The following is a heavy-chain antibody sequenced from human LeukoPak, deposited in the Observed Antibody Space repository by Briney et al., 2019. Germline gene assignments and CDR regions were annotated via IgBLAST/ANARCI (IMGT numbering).Heavy chain of an antibody. V-gene: IGHV1-69*01. CDR2: IIPIFGTA. Sequence: SSVKVSCEASGGTFSSYAISWVRQAPGQGLEWMGGIIPIFGTANYAQKFQGRVTITADESTSTAYMELSSLRSEDTAVYYCASQAEYCSSTSCPGGPFDYWGQGTLVTVSS. CDR1: GGTFSSYA. CDR3: ASQAEYCSSTSCPGGPFDY. J-gene: IGHJ4*02. D-gene: IGHD2-2*01.